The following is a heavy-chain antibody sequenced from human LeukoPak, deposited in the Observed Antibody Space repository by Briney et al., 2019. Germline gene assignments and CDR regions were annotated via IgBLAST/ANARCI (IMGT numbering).Heavy chain of an antibody. Sequence: ASVKVSGKASGYTFTGYYMQWVRQAPGQGLEWMGWINPNSGGANYAQKFQGRVTMARDTSISTAYMELSSLRSDDTAVYYCAESIGTTFGFSDYWGQGTLVTVSS. J-gene: IGHJ4*02. CDR1: GYTFTGYY. V-gene: IGHV1-2*02. D-gene: IGHD3-16*01. CDR2: INPNSGGA. CDR3: AESIGTTFGFSDY.